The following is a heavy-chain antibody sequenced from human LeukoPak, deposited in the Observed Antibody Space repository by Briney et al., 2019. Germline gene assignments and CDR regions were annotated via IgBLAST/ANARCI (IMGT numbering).Heavy chain of an antibody. J-gene: IGHJ4*02. CDR2: IYYSGST. D-gene: IGHD5-24*01. V-gene: IGHV4-34*01. CDR1: GGSFSGYY. Sequence: KPSETLSLTCAVYGGSFSGYYWSWIRQPPGKGLEWIGSIYYSGSTHYNPSLKSRVTISVDTSKNQFSLKLSSVTAADTAVYYCARDGEMATIENYFDYWGQGALVTVSS. CDR3: ARDGEMATIENYFDY.